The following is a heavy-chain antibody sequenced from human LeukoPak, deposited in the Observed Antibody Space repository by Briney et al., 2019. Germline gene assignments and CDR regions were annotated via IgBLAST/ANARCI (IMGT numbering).Heavy chain of an antibody. CDR1: GFTVSSNY. V-gene: IGHV3-53*01. CDR2: IYSGGST. CDR3: ARVGGITGTTYWFDP. J-gene: IGHJ5*02. Sequence: GGSLRLSCAASGFTVSSNYMSWVRQAPGKGLEWVSVIYSGGSTYYADSVKGRFTISRDNSKNTLNLQMNSLRAEDTAVYYCARVGGITGTTYWFDPWGQGTLVTVSS. D-gene: IGHD1-20*01.